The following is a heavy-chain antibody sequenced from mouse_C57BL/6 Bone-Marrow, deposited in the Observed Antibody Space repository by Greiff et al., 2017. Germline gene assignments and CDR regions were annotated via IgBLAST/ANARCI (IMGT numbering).Heavy chain of an antibody. V-gene: IGHV5-2*01. D-gene: IGHD2-4*01. J-gene: IGHJ4*01. Sequence: EVKLVESGAGLVQPGESLKLSCESNEYEFPSHDMSWVRKTPEKRLELVAAINSDGGSTYYPDTMERRFIISRDNTKKTLYLQMGSLRSEDTALYYCAIHDYDGYAMDYWGQGTSVTVSS. CDR3: AIHDYDGYAMDY. CDR2: INSDGGST. CDR1: EYEFPSHD.